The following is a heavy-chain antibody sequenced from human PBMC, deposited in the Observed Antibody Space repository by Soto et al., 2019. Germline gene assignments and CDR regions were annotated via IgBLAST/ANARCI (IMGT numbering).Heavy chain of an antibody. J-gene: IGHJ6*02. V-gene: IGHV1-18*01. D-gene: IGHD2-2*01. CDR1: GYTFTSYG. CDR2: IGAYSGNT. Sequence: QVQLVQSGAEVKKPGASVKVSCKASGYTFTSYGISWVRQAPGQGLEWMGWIGAYSGNTNYTHQVQGRGTLTTDTSTSTAYMELRTLRSDDTAVYVDAARAPPSDFWGHGTTVTVSS. CDR3: AARAPPSDF.